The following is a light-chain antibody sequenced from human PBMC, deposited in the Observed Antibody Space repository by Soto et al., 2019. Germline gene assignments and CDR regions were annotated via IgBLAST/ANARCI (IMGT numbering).Light chain of an antibody. J-gene: IGLJ1*01. V-gene: IGLV2-14*01. CDR2: DVY. Sequence: QSVLTQPASVSGSPGQSITISCAGTSSDVGRYTYVSWYQQHPGKAPKLIIYDVYNRPSGVSTRFSGSKSGNTASLTISGLQAEDEADYYCTSYTSTSTPYVFGGGTKLNVL. CDR3: TSYTSTSTPYV. CDR1: SSDVGRYTY.